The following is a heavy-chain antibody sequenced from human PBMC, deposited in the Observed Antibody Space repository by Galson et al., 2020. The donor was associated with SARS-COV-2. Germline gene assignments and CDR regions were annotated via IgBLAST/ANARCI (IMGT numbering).Heavy chain of an antibody. CDR3: AKDTHGSGSYLDS. CDR1: GFTFDDYA. D-gene: IGHD3-10*01. Sequence: GGSLRLSCAASGFTFDDYAMHWVRQPPGKGLEWVSHISWNSGNIGYADSVKGRFTISRDNAKNSLYLQMNSLGAEDTALYYCAKDTHGSGSYLDSWGQGTLVTVSS. V-gene: IGHV3-9*01. CDR2: ISWNSGNI. J-gene: IGHJ4*02.